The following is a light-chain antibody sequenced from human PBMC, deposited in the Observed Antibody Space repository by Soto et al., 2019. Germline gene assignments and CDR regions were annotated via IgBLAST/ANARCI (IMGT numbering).Light chain of an antibody. CDR2: EVT. CDR1: SRDIGTSNL. J-gene: IGLJ1*01. Sequence: QSALTQPASVSGSPGQSITISCTGTSRDIGTSNLVSRYQQYPGKAPKLMIYEVTKRPSGISYRFSGSKSGNTASLTISGLQPEDEADYYCYSFTGISTSLFVFGTGTQLTVL. V-gene: IGLV2-23*02. CDR3: YSFTGISTSLFV.